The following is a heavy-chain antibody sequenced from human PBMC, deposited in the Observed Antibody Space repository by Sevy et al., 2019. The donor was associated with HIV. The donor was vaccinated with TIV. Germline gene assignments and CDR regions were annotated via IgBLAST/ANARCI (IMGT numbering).Heavy chain of an antibody. CDR1: GFTLSDYY. J-gene: IGHJ4*02. CDR2: ISSSSNDI. V-gene: IGHV3-11*06. D-gene: IGHD2-21*02. Sequence: GGSLRLSCAASGFTLSDYYMSWIRQAPGKGLEWVSYISSSSNDIYYADSVKGRFTISRDNAKNSLYLQMNSLRAEDTAVYYCARKMELLVPDYWGQGTLVTVSS. CDR3: ARKMELLVPDY.